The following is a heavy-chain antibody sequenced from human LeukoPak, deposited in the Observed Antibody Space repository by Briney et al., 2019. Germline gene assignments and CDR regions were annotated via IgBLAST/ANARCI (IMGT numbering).Heavy chain of an antibody. Sequence: SETLSLTCTVSGGSISNGDYYWGWIRQPPGKGLEWIGSIYYSGSTYYNPSLKSRVTISVDTSKNQFSLKLSSVTAADTAVYYCARRRCGGSCSSGPGAPRQTYNWFDPWGQGTLVTVSS. D-gene: IGHD2-15*01. CDR1: GGSISNGDYY. J-gene: IGHJ5*02. V-gene: IGHV4-39*07. CDR2: IYYSGST. CDR3: ARRRCGGSCSSGPGAPRQTYNWFDP.